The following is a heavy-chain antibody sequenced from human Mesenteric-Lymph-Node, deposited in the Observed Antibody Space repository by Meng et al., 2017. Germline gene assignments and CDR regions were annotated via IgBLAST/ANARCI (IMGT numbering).Heavy chain of an antibody. J-gene: IGHJ4*02. CDR3: ARGGYYSFDY. Sequence: QVELQGAGPGLVKPSETLSLTCAVSGGSISSVYWWTWVRQSPGKGLEWIGEIYHSGSTNYNPSLKSRVTISVDKSKNQFSLKLTSVTAADTAVYYCARGGYYSFDYWGQGTLVTVSS. CDR2: IYHSGST. CDR1: GGSISSVYW. V-gene: IGHV4-4*02. D-gene: IGHD5-18*01.